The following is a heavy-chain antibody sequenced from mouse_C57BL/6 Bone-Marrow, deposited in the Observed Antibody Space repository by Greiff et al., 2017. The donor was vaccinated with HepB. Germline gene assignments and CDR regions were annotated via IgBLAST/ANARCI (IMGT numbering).Heavy chain of an antibody. CDR3: ARHEDKRYGISPFAY. V-gene: IGHV1-62-2*01. D-gene: IGHD1-1*01. CDR1: DYTFTEYT. Sequence: QVQLKQSGAELVKPGASVKLSCKASDYTFTEYTIHWVKQRSGLGLEWIGWFYPGSGSIKYNEKFKDKATLPADKSSSTVYMELSSLTSENSAVYFCARHEDKRYGISPFAYWGQGTLVTVSA. CDR2: FYPGSGSI. J-gene: IGHJ3*01.